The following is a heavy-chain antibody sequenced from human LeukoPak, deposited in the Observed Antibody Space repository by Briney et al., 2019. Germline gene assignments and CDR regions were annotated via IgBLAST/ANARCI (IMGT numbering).Heavy chain of an antibody. CDR3: ARDSVGDAFDI. J-gene: IGHJ3*02. V-gene: IGHV3-21*01. CDR1: GFTFSSYS. D-gene: IGHD3-10*01. CDR2: ISSSSSYI. Sequence: GGSLRLSCAASGFTFSSYSMNWVRQAPGKGLEWVLSISSSSSYIYYADSVKGRFTISRDNAKNSLYLQMNSLRAEDTAVYYCARDSVGDAFDIWGQGTMVTVSS.